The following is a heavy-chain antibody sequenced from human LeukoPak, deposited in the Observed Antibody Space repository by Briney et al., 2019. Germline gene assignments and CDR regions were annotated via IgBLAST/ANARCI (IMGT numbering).Heavy chain of an antibody. CDR2: INHSGST. J-gene: IGHJ4*02. V-gene: IGHV4-39*01. CDR3: ARHFDF. CDR1: GGSISSGGYY. Sequence: SQTLSLTCTVSGGSISSGGYYWSWIRQPPGKGLEWIGEINHSGSTNYNPSLKSRVTISVDKSKNQFSLKLNSMTAADTAVYYCARHFDFWGQGTLVTVSS.